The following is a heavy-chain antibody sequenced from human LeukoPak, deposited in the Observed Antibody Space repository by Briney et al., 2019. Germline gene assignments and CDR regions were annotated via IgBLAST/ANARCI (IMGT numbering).Heavy chain of an antibody. V-gene: IGHV1-8*01. CDR2: MNPNSGNT. CDR1: GYTFTSYD. D-gene: IGHD6-19*01. J-gene: IGHJ6*02. CDR3: ARGTGYSSGGYYYGMDV. Sequence: ASVKVSCKASGYTFTSYDINWVRQATGQGLEWMGWMNPNSGNTGYAQKFQGRVTMTRNTSISTAYMELSSLRCEDTAVYYCARGTGYSSGGYYYGMDVWGQGTTVTVSS.